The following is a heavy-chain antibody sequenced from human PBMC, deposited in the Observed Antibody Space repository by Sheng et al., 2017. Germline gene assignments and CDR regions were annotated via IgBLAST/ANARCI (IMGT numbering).Heavy chain of an antibody. D-gene: IGHD3-16*01. J-gene: IGHJ3*02. Sequence: QVHLQQWGAGLLKPSETLSLTCAVYGGSLSDYHWTWIRQPPGKGLEWVGEIPSPMGGTHYNPSLKSRVTISVDTSKNQVSLRLTSVTAADTAVYYCARPDEGAVFTIWGQGTTVTVSS. CDR1: GGSLSDYH. V-gene: IGHV4-34*01. CDR2: IPSPMGGT. CDR3: ARPDEGAVFTI.